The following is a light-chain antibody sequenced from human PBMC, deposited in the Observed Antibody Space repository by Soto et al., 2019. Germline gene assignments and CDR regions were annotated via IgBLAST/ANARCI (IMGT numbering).Light chain of an antibody. CDR1: EGIYTY. Sequence: DIQLTQSPSFLSTSVGDRVTLTCRASEGIYTYLAWYQQKPGKAPKLLIHTASTLQSGVPSRFSGSGSGTEFTLTIRSLQPEDCATYYCQQRRDYPITFGQGTRLEIK. J-gene: IGKJ5*01. V-gene: IGKV1-9*01. CDR2: TAS. CDR3: QQRRDYPIT.